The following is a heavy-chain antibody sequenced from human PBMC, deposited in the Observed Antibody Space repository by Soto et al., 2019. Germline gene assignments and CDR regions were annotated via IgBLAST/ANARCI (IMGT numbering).Heavy chain of an antibody. J-gene: IGHJ4*02. V-gene: IGHV1-18*01. CDR2: ISAYNGNT. Sequence: GASVKVSCKASGYTFTSYGISWVRQAPGQGLEWMGWISAYNGNTNYAQKLQGRVTMTTDTSTSTAYMELRSLRSDDTAVYYCARDPTRPYYYDSSGYSDYWDQRTLVTVSS. CDR1: GYTFTSYG. CDR3: ARDPTRPYYYDSSGYSDY. D-gene: IGHD3-22*01.